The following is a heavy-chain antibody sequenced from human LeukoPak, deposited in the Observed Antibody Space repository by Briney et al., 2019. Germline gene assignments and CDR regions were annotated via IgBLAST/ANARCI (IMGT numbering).Heavy chain of an antibody. J-gene: IGHJ3*01. V-gene: IGHV4-4*02. CDR2: ISLRGLT. CDR3: ARRRRIFYGGQTAGDAIDL. CDR1: GGSISGTNW. Sequence: PSETLSLTCGVSGGSISGTNWWSWVRQPPGQGLEWIGEISLRGLTNYNPSLRSRLTMSLDESKNQVSLNLTSVPAADTAVYYCARRRRIFYGGQTAGDAIDLWGQGTVITVSS. D-gene: IGHD4-23*01.